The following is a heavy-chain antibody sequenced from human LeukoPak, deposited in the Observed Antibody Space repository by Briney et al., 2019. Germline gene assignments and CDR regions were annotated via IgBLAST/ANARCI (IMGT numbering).Heavy chain of an antibody. CDR3: ARGPNFNYDFWSGSRSGYDY. Sequence: SQTLSLTCAISGGSVSSNSAAWNWIRQSPSRGLEWLGRTYHRSKWYNDYAVSVKSRITINPDTSKNQFSLQLNSVTPEDTAVYYCARGPNFNYDFWSGSRSGYDYWGQGTLVTVSS. CDR2: TYHRSKWYN. D-gene: IGHD3-3*01. CDR1: GGSVSSNSAA. J-gene: IGHJ4*02. V-gene: IGHV6-1*01.